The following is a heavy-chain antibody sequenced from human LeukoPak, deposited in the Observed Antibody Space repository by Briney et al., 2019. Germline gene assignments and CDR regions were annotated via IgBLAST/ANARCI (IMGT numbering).Heavy chain of an antibody. Sequence: PSETLSLTCAVSGGSISSSNWWSWVRQPPGKGLEWIGEIYHSGSTNYNPSLKSRVTISVDTSKNQFSLRLSSVTAADTAVYYCARPQSVTGLGTGWFDPWGQGTLVTVSS. CDR2: IYHSGST. D-gene: IGHD6-19*01. V-gene: IGHV4-4*02. J-gene: IGHJ5*02. CDR3: ARPQSVTGLGTGWFDP. CDR1: GGSISSSNW.